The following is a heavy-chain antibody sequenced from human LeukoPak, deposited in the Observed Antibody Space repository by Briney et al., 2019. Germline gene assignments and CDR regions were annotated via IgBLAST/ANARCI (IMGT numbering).Heavy chain of an antibody. Sequence: ASVKVSCKASGYTFTSYYMHCVRQAPGQGLEWMGIINSSGGSTSYAQKFQGRVTITRHTSTSTVYMELSSLRSEDTAVYYCARTGIAAADIFDDWGQGTLVTVSS. J-gene: IGHJ4*02. V-gene: IGHV1-46*01. CDR2: INSSGGST. CDR1: GYTFTSYY. CDR3: ARTGIAAADIFDD. D-gene: IGHD6-13*01.